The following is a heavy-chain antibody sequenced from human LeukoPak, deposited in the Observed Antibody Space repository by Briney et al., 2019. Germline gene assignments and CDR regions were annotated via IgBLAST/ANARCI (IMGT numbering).Heavy chain of an antibody. V-gene: IGHV3-30*02. J-gene: IGHJ4*02. D-gene: IGHD3-22*01. CDR3: AKDRITMIVVVISSVDY. CDR1: GFTFSSYG. Sequence: GGSLRLSCAASGFTFSSYGMHWVRQAPGKGLEWVAFIRYDGSNKYYADSVKGRFTISRDNSKNTLYLQMNSLRAEDTAVYYCAKDRITMIVVVISSVDYWGQGTLVTVSS. CDR2: IRYDGSNK.